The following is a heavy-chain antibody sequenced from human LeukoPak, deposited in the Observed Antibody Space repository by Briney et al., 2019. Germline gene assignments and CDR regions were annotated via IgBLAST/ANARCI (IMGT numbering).Heavy chain of an antibody. CDR1: GFTFSTHA. Sequence: PGGSLRLSCVASGFTFSTHAMSWVRLAPGKGLEWVANIKQDGSEKYYVDSVKGRFTISRDNAKNSLYLQMNSLRAEDTAVYYCARVFGYNSPRYFDYWGQGTLVTVSS. CDR2: IKQDGSEK. CDR3: ARVFGYNSPRYFDY. J-gene: IGHJ4*02. D-gene: IGHD5-12*01. V-gene: IGHV3-7*01.